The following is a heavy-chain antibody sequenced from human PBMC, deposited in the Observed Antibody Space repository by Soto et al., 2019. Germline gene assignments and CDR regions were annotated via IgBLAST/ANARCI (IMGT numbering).Heavy chain of an antibody. V-gene: IGHV1-18*01. Sequence: GASVKVSCKASGYSFSDYAMHWVRQAPGQRLEWMGWISAYNGKTNYAQKLQGRVTMTTDTSTSTAYMELRSLRSDDTAVYYCARAPAFDYWGQGTLVTVSS. CDR1: GYSFSDYA. J-gene: IGHJ4*02. CDR3: ARAPAFDY. CDR2: ISAYNGKT.